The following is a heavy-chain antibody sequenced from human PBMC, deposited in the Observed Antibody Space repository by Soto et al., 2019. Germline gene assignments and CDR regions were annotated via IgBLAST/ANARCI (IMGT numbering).Heavy chain of an antibody. CDR1: GFSFSSFA. V-gene: IGHV3-48*03. CDR3: ARENSVQAWLHHFDH. Sequence: GSLRLSCEASGFSFSSFAMNWFLQAPVRGLEWVSYISDDGASIYYADSLKGRFTISRDNAKNSLSLQMNNLRAEDTAVYYCARENSVQAWLHHFDHWGLGTLVTVSS. D-gene: IGHD5-18*01. CDR2: ISDDGASI. J-gene: IGHJ4*02.